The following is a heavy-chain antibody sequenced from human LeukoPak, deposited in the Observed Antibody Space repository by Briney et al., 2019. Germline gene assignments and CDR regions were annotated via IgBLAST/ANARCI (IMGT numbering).Heavy chain of an antibody. V-gene: IGHV4-59*08. D-gene: IGHD3-22*01. J-gene: IGHJ4*02. CDR3: ASSSAGWDYYDSSGYYAFDY. Sequence: SETLSLTCTVSGGSISSYYWSWIRQPPGKGLEWIGYIYYSGSTNYNPSLKSRVTISVDTSKNQFSLKLSSVTAADTAVYYCASSSAGWDYYDSSGYYAFDYWGQGTLVTVSS. CDR1: GGSISSYY. CDR2: IYYSGST.